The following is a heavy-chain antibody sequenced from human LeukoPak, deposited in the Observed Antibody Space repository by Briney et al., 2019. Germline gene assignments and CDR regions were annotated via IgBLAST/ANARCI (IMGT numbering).Heavy chain of an antibody. J-gene: IGHJ5*02. CDR3: ARAPFAGSGYSYGYGYWFDP. V-gene: IGHV1-18*01. Sequence: GASVKVSCKASGYTFTSYGISWVRQAPGQGLEWMGWISAYNGNANYAQKLQGRVTVTTDTSTSTAYMELRSLRSDDTAVYYCARAPFAGSGYSYGYGYWFDPWGQGTLVTVSS. D-gene: IGHD5-18*01. CDR1: GYTFTSYG. CDR2: ISAYNGNA.